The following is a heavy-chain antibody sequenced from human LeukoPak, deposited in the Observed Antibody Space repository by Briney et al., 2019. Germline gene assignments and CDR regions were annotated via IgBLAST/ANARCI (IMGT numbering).Heavy chain of an antibody. CDR3: ARGKIYYGSGSYYRPDYYYYYYMDV. D-gene: IGHD3-10*01. CDR2: IYYSGST. Sequence: SETLSLTCTVSGGSISTYYWSWVRQPPGKGLEWIGYIYYSGSTNYNPSLKSRVTISVDTSKNQFSLKVMSVTAADTAVYYCARGKIYYGSGSYYRPDYYYYYYMDVWGKGTTVTISS. CDR1: GGSISTYY. J-gene: IGHJ6*03. V-gene: IGHV4-59*01.